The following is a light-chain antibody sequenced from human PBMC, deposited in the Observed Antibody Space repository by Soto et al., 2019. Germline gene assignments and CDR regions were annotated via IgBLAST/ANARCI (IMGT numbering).Light chain of an antibody. CDR1: SGHSSYA. Sequence: QPVLTQSPSASASLGASVKLTCTLSSGHSSYAIAWHQQQPEKGPRYLMKVNSDGSHSKGDGIPDRFSGSSSGAERYRTISSLQSEDEADYYCQTWGTGPWVFGGGTKLTVL. CDR3: QTWGTGPWV. J-gene: IGLJ3*02. V-gene: IGLV4-69*01. CDR2: VNSDGSH.